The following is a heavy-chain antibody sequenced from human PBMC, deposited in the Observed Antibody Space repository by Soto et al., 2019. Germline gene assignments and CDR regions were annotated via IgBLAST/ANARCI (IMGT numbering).Heavy chain of an antibody. Sequence: SETLSLTCTVSGGSISSYYWSWIRQPPGKGLEWIGYIYYSGSTNYNPSLKSRVTIAVDTSKNPSSLKLSSATAAGTAVYYCARVHRDPYYYYFDRNVWGKGTTVTVSS. CDR2: IYYSGST. CDR3: ARVHRDPYYYYFDRNV. J-gene: IGHJ6*03. V-gene: IGHV4-59*01. CDR1: GGSISSYY.